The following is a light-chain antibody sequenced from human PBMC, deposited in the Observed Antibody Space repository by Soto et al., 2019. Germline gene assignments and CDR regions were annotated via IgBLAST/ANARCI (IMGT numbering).Light chain of an antibody. Sequence: EIVLTQSPATLSLSPGERATLSCRASQSVGSSLVGFQQRPGQPPRLLMYDASTRATGIPARFSGSVSGTDFTLTISSLEPEDFAVYYCQQRSNWQFTFGPGTKVYIE. J-gene: IGKJ3*01. CDR1: QSVGSS. CDR3: QQRSNWQFT. CDR2: DAS. V-gene: IGKV3-11*01.